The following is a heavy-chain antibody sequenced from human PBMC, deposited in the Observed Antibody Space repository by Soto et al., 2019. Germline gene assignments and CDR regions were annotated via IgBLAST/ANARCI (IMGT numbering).Heavy chain of an antibody. Sequence: QVQLVESGGGVVQPGRSLRLSCAASGFTFSSYGMHWVRQAPGKGLEWVAVIWYDGSNKYYADSVKGRFTISRDNSKNTLYLQMNSLRAEDTAVYYCARGRGGPEYYYYYYSMDVWGKGTTVTVSS. CDR2: IWYDGSNK. CDR1: GFTFSSYG. V-gene: IGHV3-33*01. CDR3: ARGRGGPEYYYYYYSMDV. D-gene: IGHD3-16*01. J-gene: IGHJ6*03.